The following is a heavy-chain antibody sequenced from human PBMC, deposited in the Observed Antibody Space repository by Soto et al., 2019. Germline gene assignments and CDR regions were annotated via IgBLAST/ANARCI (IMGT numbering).Heavy chain of an antibody. CDR3: ARFHYPCGMDV. V-gene: IGHV3-66*01. CDR2: IYSGGST. CDR1: GFTVSSNY. J-gene: IGHJ6*02. Sequence: EVQLVESGGGLVQPGGSLRLSCAASGFTVSSNYMSWVRQAPGKGLEWVSVIYSGGSTYYADSVKGRFTISRDRSKNTLYLQVNSLRAEDTAVYYCARFHYPCGMDVWGQGTTVTVSS.